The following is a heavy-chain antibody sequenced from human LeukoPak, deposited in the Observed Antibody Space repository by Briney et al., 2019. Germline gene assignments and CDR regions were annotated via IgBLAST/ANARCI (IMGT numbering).Heavy chain of an antibody. J-gene: IGHJ4*02. V-gene: IGHV4-30-2*01. D-gene: IGHD6-19*01. CDR2: IYHSGST. CDR1: GGSISSGGYS. CDR3: ARASVAASGYYFDY. Sequence: SETLSLTCAVSGGSISSGGYSWSWIRQPPGKGLEWIGYIYHSGSTYSDPSLRSRVTILVDRSKNQFSLKLSSVTAADTAVYYCARASVAASGYYFDYWGQGTLVTVSS.